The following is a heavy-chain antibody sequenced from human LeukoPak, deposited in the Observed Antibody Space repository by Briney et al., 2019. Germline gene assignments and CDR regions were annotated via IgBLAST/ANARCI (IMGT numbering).Heavy chain of an antibody. CDR3: AKDSVIFGVVNAFDI. V-gene: IGHV3-23*01. D-gene: IGHD3-3*01. Sequence: GGSLRLSCAASGFTFSSYAMSWVRQAPGKGLEWVSAISGSGGSTYYADSVRGRFTISRDNSKNTLYLQMNSLRAEDTAVYYCAKDSVIFGVVNAFDIWGQGTMVTVSS. CDR1: GFTFSSYA. CDR2: ISGSGGST. J-gene: IGHJ3*02.